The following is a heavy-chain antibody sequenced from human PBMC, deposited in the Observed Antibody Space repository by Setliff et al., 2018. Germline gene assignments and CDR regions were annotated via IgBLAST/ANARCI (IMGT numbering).Heavy chain of an antibody. J-gene: IGHJ4*02. CDR2: IKSIDEGGTT. CDR1: GFTFRNAW. D-gene: IGHD4-17*01. Sequence: GGSLRLSCAVSGFTFRNAWMSWVRQAPGKGLEWVGRIKSIDEGGTTDYPAPVKDRFTISRDDSKDTAYLQMNSLKIEDTAIYYCLTTVPVEPYLDYWGQGTLVTVSS. V-gene: IGHV3-15*01. CDR3: LTTVPVEPYLDY.